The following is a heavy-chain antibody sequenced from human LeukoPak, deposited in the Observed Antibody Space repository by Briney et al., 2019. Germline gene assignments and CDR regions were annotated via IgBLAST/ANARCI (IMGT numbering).Heavy chain of an antibody. CDR2: ISSSRSIM. CDR3: ARTWENYHPFDY. V-gene: IGHV3-48*01. J-gene: IGHJ4*02. D-gene: IGHD1-7*01. Sequence: GSLRLSCVASGFTFSTYGMSWVRQAPGKGLEGVSYISSSRSIMYYADSVKGRFTISRDNAKNSLYLQMNILRAEDTAVYYCARTWENYHPFDYWGQGSLVTVSS. CDR1: GFTFSTYG.